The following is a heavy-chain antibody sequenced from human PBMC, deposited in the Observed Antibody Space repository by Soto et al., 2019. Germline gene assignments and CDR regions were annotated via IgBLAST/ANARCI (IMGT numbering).Heavy chain of an antibody. J-gene: IGHJ4*02. D-gene: IGHD4-17*01. CDR3: AKDLGSPTVVTPELEFDY. CDR2: IGSGGST. CDR1: GFTFSSYA. Sequence: GGSLRLSCAASGFTFSSYAMTWVRQAPGKGLEWVSAIGSGGSTYYADSVKGRFTISRDNSRNTLYLQMNSLRADDTAVYYCAKDLGSPTVVTPELEFDYWGQGTLVTVSS. V-gene: IGHV3-23*01.